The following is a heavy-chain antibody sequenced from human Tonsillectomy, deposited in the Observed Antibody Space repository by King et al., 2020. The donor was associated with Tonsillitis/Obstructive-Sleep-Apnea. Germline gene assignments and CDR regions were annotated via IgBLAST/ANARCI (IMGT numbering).Heavy chain of an antibody. CDR1: AFTFNDYA. J-gene: IGHJ4*02. V-gene: IGHV3-23*01. Sequence: VQLLESGGGLVQPGGSLRLSCAASAFTFNDYAMTWVRQAPGKGLEWVSGISDSGYYTYYADSVKGRFTISRDNDKNTLSLQMNSLRAEDTAVYYCARVVYETNSHKFDYWGQGTLVTVSS. CDR3: ARVVYETNSHKFDY. D-gene: IGHD2-8*02. CDR2: ISDSGYYT.